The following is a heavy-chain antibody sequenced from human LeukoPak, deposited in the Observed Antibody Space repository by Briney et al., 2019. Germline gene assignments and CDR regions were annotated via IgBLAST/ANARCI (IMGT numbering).Heavy chain of an antibody. V-gene: IGHV3-48*03. D-gene: IGHD6-13*01. CDR3: ARDPGKWYSSSWYDY. Sequence: GVPLRLSCAASGFTFSSYEMNWVREAPGKGLEWVSYISSSGSTIYYADSVKGRFTISRDNAKNSLYLQMNSLRAEDTAVYYCARDPGKWYSSSWYDYWGQGTLVTVSS. CDR2: ISSSGSTI. J-gene: IGHJ4*02. CDR1: GFTFSSYE.